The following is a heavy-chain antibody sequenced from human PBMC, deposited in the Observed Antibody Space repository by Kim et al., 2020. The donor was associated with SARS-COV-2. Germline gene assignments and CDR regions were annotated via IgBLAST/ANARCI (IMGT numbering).Heavy chain of an antibody. V-gene: IGHV1-18*01. D-gene: IGHD6-19*01. CDR2: T. CDR3: ARGGYSSGWDY. Sequence: TDDAQKLQGRVTMTTDTSTSTAYMELRSLRSDDTAVYYCARGGYSSGWDYWGQGTLVTVSS. J-gene: IGHJ4*02.